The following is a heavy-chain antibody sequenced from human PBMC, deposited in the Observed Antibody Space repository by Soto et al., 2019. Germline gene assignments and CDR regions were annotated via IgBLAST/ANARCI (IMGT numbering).Heavy chain of an antibody. CDR2: ISNDGSKE. J-gene: IGHJ5*02. CDR1: GFTFSSCA. D-gene: IGHD6-13*01. CDR3: ARAWVAAAVNNWFDP. Sequence: QVQVVESGGGVVQPGRSLRLSCAASGFTFSSCAMHWVRQAPGKGLEWVAVISNDGSKEFYADAVKGRFTISRDNSKNXXXLQXXSXXXXDTAVYYCARAWVAAAVNNWFDPWGQGTLVTVSS. V-gene: IGHV3-30-3*01.